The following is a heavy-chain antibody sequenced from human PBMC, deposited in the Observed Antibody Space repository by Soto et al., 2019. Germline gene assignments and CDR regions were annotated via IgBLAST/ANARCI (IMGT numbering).Heavy chain of an antibody. Sequence: QVQLVQSGAEVKKPGASVKVSCKASGYTFTSYGISWVRQAPGQGLEWMGWISAYNGNTNYAQKLQGRVTMTADTSTSTAYMELRSLRSDDTAVYYCARDGRSSSWYFPIYYYMDVWGKGTTVTVSS. J-gene: IGHJ6*03. D-gene: IGHD6-13*01. CDR3: ARDGRSSSWYFPIYYYMDV. CDR1: GYTFTSYG. CDR2: ISAYNGNT. V-gene: IGHV1-18*01.